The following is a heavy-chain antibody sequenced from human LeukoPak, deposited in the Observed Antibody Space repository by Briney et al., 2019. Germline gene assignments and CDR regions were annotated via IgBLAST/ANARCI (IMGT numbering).Heavy chain of an antibody. CDR3: ARDYAGGLFSRYGMDV. CDR2: INPSGGST. J-gene: IGHJ6*02. V-gene: IGHV1-46*01. CDR1: GYTFTSYY. Sequence: ASVKVSCKASGYTFTSYYMHWVRQAPGQGLEWMGIINPSGGSTSYAQKSQGRVTMTRDTSTSTVYMELSSLRSEDTAVYYCARDYAGGLFSRYGMDVWGQGATVTVSS. D-gene: IGHD2-21*01.